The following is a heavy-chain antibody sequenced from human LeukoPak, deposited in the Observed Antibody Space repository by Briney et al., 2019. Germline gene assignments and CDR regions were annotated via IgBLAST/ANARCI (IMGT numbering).Heavy chain of an antibody. J-gene: IGHJ4*02. V-gene: IGHV3-23*01. CDR3: AKVSAYYDILTGLDY. D-gene: IGHD3-9*01. CDR1: GFTFSSYG. Sequence: GGSLRLSCAASGFTFSSYGMHWVRQAPGKVLEWVSAIRGSGGSTYYADSVKGRFTISRDNSKNTLYLQMNSLRAEDTAVYYCAKVSAYYDILTGLDYWGQGTLVTVSS. CDR2: IRGSGGST.